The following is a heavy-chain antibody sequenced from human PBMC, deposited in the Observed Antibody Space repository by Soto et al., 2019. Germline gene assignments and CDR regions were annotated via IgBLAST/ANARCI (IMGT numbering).Heavy chain of an antibody. V-gene: IGHV4-39*07. CDR1: GGSISSSSYY. J-gene: IGHJ3*02. Sequence: SETLSLTCTVSGGSISSSSYYWGWIRQPPGKGLEWIGSIYYSGSTYYNPSLKSRVTISVDTSKNQFSLKLSSVTTADTAVYYCARGQWLRAFDIWGQGTMVTVSS. CDR2: IYYSGST. CDR3: ARGQWLRAFDI. D-gene: IGHD5-12*01.